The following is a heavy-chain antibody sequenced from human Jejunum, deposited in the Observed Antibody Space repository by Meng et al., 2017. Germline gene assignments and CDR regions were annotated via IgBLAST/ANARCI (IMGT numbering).Heavy chain of an antibody. CDR3: THRREDPRSAFYYLDY. CDR1: GVSLSSTGVS. J-gene: IGHJ4*02. Sequence: QITLKESGPTLVKPTPTLTLTCILSGVSLSSTGVSVGWIRQPPGKALEWLALIYWDDDKRYNPSLMSRLTITKDTSMNHVVLTMTNIDPVDTGTYYCTHRREDPRSAFYYLDYWGRGTLVTVSS. V-gene: IGHV2-5*02. D-gene: IGHD2-15*01. CDR2: IYWDDDK.